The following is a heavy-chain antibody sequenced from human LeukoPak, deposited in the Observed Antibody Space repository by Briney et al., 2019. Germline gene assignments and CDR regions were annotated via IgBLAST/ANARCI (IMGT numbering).Heavy chain of an antibody. CDR3: ARRILAADFDY. CDR1: GYSITSGYY. Sequence: SETLSLTCTVSGYSITSGYYWGWIRQPPGKGLEWIGSIYHSGSTYYNPSLKSRVTISVDTSKNQFSLKLSSVTAADTAVYYCARRILAADFDYWGQGTLVTVSS. D-gene: IGHD6-13*01. CDR2: IYHSGST. J-gene: IGHJ4*02. V-gene: IGHV4-38-2*02.